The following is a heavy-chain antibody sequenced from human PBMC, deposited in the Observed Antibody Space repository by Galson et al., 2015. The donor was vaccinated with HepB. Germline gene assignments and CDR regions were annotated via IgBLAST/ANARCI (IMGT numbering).Heavy chain of an antibody. CDR1: GYTFTSYD. CDR3: ARGTIRARAFDI. Sequence: SVKVSCKASGYTFTSYDINWVRQATGQGLEWMGWMNPNSGNTGYAQKFQGRVTMTRNTSISTAYMELSSLRSEDTAVYYCARGTIRARAFDIWGQGTMVTVSS. J-gene: IGHJ3*02. CDR2: MNPNSGNT. D-gene: IGHD3-9*01. V-gene: IGHV1-8*01.